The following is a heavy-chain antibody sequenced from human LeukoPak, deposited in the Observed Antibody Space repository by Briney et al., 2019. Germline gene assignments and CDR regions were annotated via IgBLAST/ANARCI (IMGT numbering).Heavy chain of an antibody. V-gene: IGHV4-31*03. CDR1: GVSISDGRYY. D-gene: IGHD2-2*01. CDR3: ATPYCSGISCLDVFNI. CDR2: RYYSGSA. J-gene: IGHJ3*02. Sequence: SQTLSFTCNISGVSISDGRYYWAWIRQRPGKGLEWLGYRYYSGSAKYNPSLKSRLTISIDTPENQFSLHLNSVTAADTAMYYCATPYCSGISCLDVFNIWGQGRMVTVSS.